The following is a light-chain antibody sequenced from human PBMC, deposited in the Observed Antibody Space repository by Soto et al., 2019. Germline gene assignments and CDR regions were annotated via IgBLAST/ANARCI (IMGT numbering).Light chain of an antibody. Sequence: DIVMTQSPDSLAVSLGERATINCKSSQSVLYSSNNKNYLAWYQQKPGQPPKLLIYRASTRESGVPDRFSGSGSGTDFTLTISSLQVEDVAVYYCQQYYSTSWTFGQGTKVEI. CDR1: QSVLYSSNNKNY. V-gene: IGKV4-1*01. J-gene: IGKJ1*01. CDR3: QQYYSTSWT. CDR2: RAS.